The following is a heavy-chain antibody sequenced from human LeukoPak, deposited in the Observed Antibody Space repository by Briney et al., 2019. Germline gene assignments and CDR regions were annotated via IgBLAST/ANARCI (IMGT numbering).Heavy chain of an antibody. CDR2: INPNSGGT. Sequence: ASVKVSCKASGYTFTGYYMHWVRQAPGQGLEWMGWINPNSGGTNYAQKFQGRVTMTRDTSISTAYMELSRLRSDDTAVYYCARDPIPSHSGSYFWFDPWGQGTLVTVSS. CDR3: ARDPIPSHSGSYFWFDP. D-gene: IGHD1-26*01. V-gene: IGHV1-2*02. J-gene: IGHJ5*02. CDR1: GYTFTGYY.